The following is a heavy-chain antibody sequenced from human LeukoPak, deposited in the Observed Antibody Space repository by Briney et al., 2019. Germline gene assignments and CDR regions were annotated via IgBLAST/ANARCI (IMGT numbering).Heavy chain of an antibody. J-gene: IGHJ6*03. Sequence: GESLKISCKGSGYSFTSYWIGWVRQMPGKGLEWMGIIYPGDSDTRNSPSFQGQVTISADKSISTAYLQWSSLKASDTAMHYCARLLPSGYDRPYYYYYMDVWGKGTTVTVSS. V-gene: IGHV5-51*01. D-gene: IGHD3-22*01. CDR1: GYSFTSYW. CDR3: ARLLPSGYDRPYYYYYMDV. CDR2: IYPGDSDT.